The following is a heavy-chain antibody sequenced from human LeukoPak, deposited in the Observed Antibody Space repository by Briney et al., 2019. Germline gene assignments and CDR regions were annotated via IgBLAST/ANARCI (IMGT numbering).Heavy chain of an antibody. CDR3: ARGGLDAFDV. V-gene: IGHV3-74*01. D-gene: IGHD2-15*01. Sequence: PGGSLRLSCATSGFTFSKFWMHWVRQAPGRGLAWDSRINPEETTTNYADSVKGRFTISRDNAKNTLYLQMDSLRAEDTTVYFCARGGLDAFDVWGQGTLVTVSS. J-gene: IGHJ3*01. CDR2: INPEETTT. CDR1: GFTFSKFW.